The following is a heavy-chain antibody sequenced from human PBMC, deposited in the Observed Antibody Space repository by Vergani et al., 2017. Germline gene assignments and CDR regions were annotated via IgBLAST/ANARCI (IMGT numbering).Heavy chain of an antibody. CDR1: GGSISSNFYY. CDR3: AKPVGTSAIMDGYTM. CDR2: ISSSGSS. Sequence: QLHLQESGPGLVKPSETLSLTCTVSGGSISSNFYYWGWIRQSPGKGLEWIGSISSSGSSYSNPSLQSRVTMSVDTSTNQVSLRLSSETAADTALYYCAKPVGTSAIMDGYTMWGQGTMVTVSS. J-gene: IGHJ3*02. V-gene: IGHV4-39*01. D-gene: IGHD5/OR15-5a*01.